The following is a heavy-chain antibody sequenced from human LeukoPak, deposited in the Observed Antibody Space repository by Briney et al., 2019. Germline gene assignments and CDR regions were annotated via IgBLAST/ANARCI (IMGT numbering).Heavy chain of an antibody. CDR1: GYSFTSYW. V-gene: IGHV5-51*01. Sequence: GVSLQISCQGSGYSFTSYWIGWVRPMPGKGLEWMGVIYPGDSDTRYSPSFQGQVTISADTSITTAYLQWSSLNASDTAMYYCARPPSHYDSSGYGAFDIWGQGTMVTVSS. J-gene: IGHJ3*02. CDR3: ARPPSHYDSSGYGAFDI. D-gene: IGHD3-22*01. CDR2: IYPGDSDT.